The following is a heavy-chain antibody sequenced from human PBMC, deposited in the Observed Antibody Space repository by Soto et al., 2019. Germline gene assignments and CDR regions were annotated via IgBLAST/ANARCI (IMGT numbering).Heavy chain of an antibody. V-gene: IGHV1-18*04. CDR2: VSPYNGKA. CDR3: ARAISLIMEAPAY. CDR1: GYTFSNYA. J-gene: IGHJ4*02. D-gene: IGHD2-8*01. Sequence: ASVKVSGTTSGYTFSNYAISWVRQAPGQGLEWMGWVSPYNGKANYTAKFQGRVSMTTDTYTTTDYMELTSLTSDDTAIYYCARAISLIMEAPAYWGQGNLVTVSS.